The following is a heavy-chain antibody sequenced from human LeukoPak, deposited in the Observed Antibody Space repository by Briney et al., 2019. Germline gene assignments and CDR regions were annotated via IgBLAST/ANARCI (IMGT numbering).Heavy chain of an antibody. CDR1: GGSISSYY. J-gene: IGHJ4*02. V-gene: IGHV4-4*07. D-gene: IGHD3-22*01. Sequence: SETLSLTCTVSGGSISSYYWSWIRQPAGKGLEWIGRIYTSGSTNYNPSLKSRVTMSVDTSKNQFSLKLSSVTAADTAVYYCASDHSSSSGYNFDYWGQGTLVTVSS. CDR3: ASDHSSSSGYNFDY. CDR2: IYTSGST.